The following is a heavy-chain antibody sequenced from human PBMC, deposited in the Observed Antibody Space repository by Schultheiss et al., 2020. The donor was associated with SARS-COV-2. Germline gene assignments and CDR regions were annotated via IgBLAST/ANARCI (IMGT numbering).Heavy chain of an antibody. J-gene: IGHJ2*01. CDR3: ARDSSGWYHWYFDL. CDR2: IYYSGST. CDR1: GGSISSGDYC. Sequence: SETLSLTCTVSGGSISSGDYCWSWIRQPPGKGLEWIGYIYYSGSTYYNPSLKSRVTISVDTSKNQFSLKLSSVTAADTAVYYCARDSSGWYHWYFDLWGRGTLVTVSS. V-gene: IGHV4-30-4*01. D-gene: IGHD6-19*01.